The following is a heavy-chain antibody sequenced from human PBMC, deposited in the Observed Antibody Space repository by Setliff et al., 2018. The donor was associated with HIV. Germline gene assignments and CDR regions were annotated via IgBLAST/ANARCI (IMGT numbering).Heavy chain of an antibody. CDR2: LYQSGPA. Sequence: SETLSLTCTVSYYLIRIVYCWGWVPQPPGKGLEWIGSLYQSGPAYYNPSLTSRVTMSVDTSKDQFSLRLRSVTADDTAVYYCVRLNTFILYTDYWGQGILVTVSS. D-gene: IGHD3-16*01. CDR3: VRLNTFILYTDY. CDR1: YYLIRIVYC. J-gene: IGHJ4*02. V-gene: IGHV4-38-2*02.